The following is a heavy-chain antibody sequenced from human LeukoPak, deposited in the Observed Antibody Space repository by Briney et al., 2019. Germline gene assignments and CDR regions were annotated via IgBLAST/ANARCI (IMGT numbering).Heavy chain of an antibody. V-gene: IGHV4-59*11. J-gene: IGHJ4*02. D-gene: IGHD6-19*01. CDR2: IYHSGST. Sequence: PSETLSLTCTVSGGSLRSHYWSWIRQPPGKGLEWIGYIYHSGSTNYNPSLKSRVTISVDTSKNQFSLKLSSVTAADTAVYYCAGLLGVAGTTRLDYWGQGTLVAVSS. CDR1: GGSLRSHY. CDR3: AGLLGVAGTTRLDY.